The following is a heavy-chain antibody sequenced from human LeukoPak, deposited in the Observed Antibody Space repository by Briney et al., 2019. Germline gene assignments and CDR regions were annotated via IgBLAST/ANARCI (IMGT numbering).Heavy chain of an antibody. CDR3: AKDYFGSERFVPDNAFDV. CDR2: ISGSGVGT. V-gene: IGHV3-23*01. CDR1: GFTFSNYA. J-gene: IGHJ3*01. Sequence: PGGSLRLSCAASGFTFSNYAMSWVRQAPGMGLEWVSTISGSGVGTYYADSVKGRFTISRDESTNTVSLQMNSLSAEDTAFYYCAKDYFGSERFVPDNAFDVWGLGTMVTVSS. D-gene: IGHD3-10*01.